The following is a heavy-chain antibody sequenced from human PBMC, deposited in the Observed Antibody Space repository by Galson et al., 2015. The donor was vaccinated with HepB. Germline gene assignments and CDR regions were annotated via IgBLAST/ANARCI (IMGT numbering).Heavy chain of an antibody. V-gene: IGHV3-48*03. CDR1: GFTFSSYE. CDR3: ATPVVVTADAFDI. CDR2: ISSSGSTI. Sequence: SLRLSCAASGFTFSSYEMNWVRQAPGKGLEWVSYISSSGSTIYYADSVKGRFTISRDNAKNSLYLQMNSLRAEDTAVYYCATPVVVTADAFDIWGQGTMVTVSS. D-gene: IGHD2-21*02. J-gene: IGHJ3*02.